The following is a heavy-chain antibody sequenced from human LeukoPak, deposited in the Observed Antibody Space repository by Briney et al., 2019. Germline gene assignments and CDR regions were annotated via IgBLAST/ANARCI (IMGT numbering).Heavy chain of an antibody. D-gene: IGHD6-13*01. CDR1: GITFSSYS. J-gene: IGHJ4*02. CDR3: AKDLRAQQLVLYYFDY. Sequence: PGGSLRLSCAASGITFSSYSMSWVRQAPGKGLEWVSAMNSAGSTFYADSVKGRFTISRDNSQNTLYLQMSSLRVDDTAVYYCAKDLRAQQLVLYYFDYWGQGTRVTVSS. V-gene: IGHV3-23*01. CDR2: MNSAGST.